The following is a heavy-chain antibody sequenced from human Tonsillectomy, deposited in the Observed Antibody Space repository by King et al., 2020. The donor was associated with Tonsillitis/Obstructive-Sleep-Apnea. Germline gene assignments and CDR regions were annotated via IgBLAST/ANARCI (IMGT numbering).Heavy chain of an antibody. J-gene: IGHJ5*02. CDR3: ARGEGVPAASVSFDP. D-gene: IGHD2-2*01. CDR1: GGSISSYY. V-gene: IGHV4-59*08. Sequence: VQLQESGPGLVKPSETLSLTCTVSGGSISSYYWSWIRQPPGKGLEWIGYIYYSGSTNYNPSLKSRVTISVDTSKNQFSLKLSSVTAADTAVYYCARGEGVPAASVSFDPCGQGTLVTVSS. CDR2: IYYSGST.